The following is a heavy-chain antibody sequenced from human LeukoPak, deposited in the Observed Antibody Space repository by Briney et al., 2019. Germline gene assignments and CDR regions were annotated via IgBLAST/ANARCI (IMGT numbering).Heavy chain of an antibody. CDR1: GLTFNNYG. Sequence: PGGSLRLSCAASGLTFNNYGMHWVRQSPGKGLEWVAVISYDGSAYYYADSVKGRFTISRDNSKNTLYLQMNSLRAEDTALYYCAKEVSRYSSSWSWDYWGRGTLVTVSS. J-gene: IGHJ4*02. CDR2: ISYDGSAY. CDR3: AKEVSRYSSSWSWDY. D-gene: IGHD6-13*01. V-gene: IGHV3-30*18.